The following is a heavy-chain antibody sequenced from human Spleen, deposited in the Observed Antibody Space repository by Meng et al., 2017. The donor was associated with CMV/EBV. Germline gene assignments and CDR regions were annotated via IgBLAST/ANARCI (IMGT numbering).Heavy chain of an antibody. CDR3: ATLGRDGYYDFWSGYYRSPFDY. Sequence: YWIGWVRQMPGKGLEWMGIIYPGDSATKYSPSFEGQVTISADRASTTAYLKWRSLKASDTATYYCATLGRDGYYDFWSGYYRSPFDYWGQGTLVTVSS. D-gene: IGHD3-3*01. CDR2: IYPGDSAT. V-gene: IGHV5-51*01. CDR1: YW. J-gene: IGHJ4*02.